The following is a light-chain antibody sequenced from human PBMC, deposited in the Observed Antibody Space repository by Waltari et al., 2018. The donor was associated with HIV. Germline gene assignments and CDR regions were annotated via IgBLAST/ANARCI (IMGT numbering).Light chain of an antibody. CDR2: GAS. Sequence: EIGLTQPPGTLSLSPGERATLSCRASQTVSSNYLAWYQQKPGQAPRLLIYGASSRAIGIPDRFSGSGSGTDFTLTINRLEPEDFAVYYCQQYGSSPTFGPGTKVDIK. CDR3: QQYGSSPT. CDR1: QTVSSNY. J-gene: IGKJ3*01. V-gene: IGKV3-20*01.